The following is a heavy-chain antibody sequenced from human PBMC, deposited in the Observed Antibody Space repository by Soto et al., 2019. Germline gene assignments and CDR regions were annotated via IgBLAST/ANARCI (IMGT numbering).Heavy chain of an antibody. CDR2: ISYRGRT. CDR3: ARSVFP. CDR1: GGSISSGGYY. V-gene: IGHV4-31*11. Sequence: SETLSLTCAVSGGSISSGGYYWSWIRQHPGKGLEWIGYISYRGRTYYNSSLKSRVTISVDTSKNQFSLKLSSVTAADTAVYYCARSVFPWGQGTLVTVS. J-gene: IGHJ5*02.